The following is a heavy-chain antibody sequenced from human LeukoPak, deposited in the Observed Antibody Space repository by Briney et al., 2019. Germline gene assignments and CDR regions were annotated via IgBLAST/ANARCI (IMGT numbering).Heavy chain of an antibody. J-gene: IGHJ4*02. Sequence: GGSLRLSRAAPGDTFNDAAMTWVRQAPGKGLEWVSLIASSGRNTYYTDSVRGRFTISRDNSKNTLYLQMNSQRAEDTAVYYCARDTHQGNFDYWGQGTLVTVSS. CDR1: GDTFNDAA. V-gene: IGHV3-23*01. CDR3: ARDTHQGNFDY. D-gene: IGHD2-2*01. CDR2: IASSGRNT.